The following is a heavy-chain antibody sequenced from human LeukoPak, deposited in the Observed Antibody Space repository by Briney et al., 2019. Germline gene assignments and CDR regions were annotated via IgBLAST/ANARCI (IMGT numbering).Heavy chain of an antibody. V-gene: IGHV4-34*01. CDR3: ARDREMATIGGGWYFDL. CDR2: INHSGST. J-gene: IGHJ2*01. D-gene: IGHD5-24*01. CDR1: GGSFSGYY. Sequence: SETLSLTCAVYGGSFSGYYRSWIRQPPGKGLEWIGEINHSGSTNYNPSLKSRVTISVDTSKNQFSLKLSSVTAADTAVYYCARDREMATIGGGWYFDLWGRGTLVTVSS.